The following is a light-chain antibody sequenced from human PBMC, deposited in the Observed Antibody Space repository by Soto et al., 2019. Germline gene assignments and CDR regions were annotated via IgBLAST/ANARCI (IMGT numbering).Light chain of an antibody. CDR1: QSVSSN. CDR2: GSS. J-gene: IGKJ5*01. Sequence: MMKQSPATLSVSPGERATLSCRASQSVSSNLAWYQHKPGQAPRLLISGSSTRATGIPARFSGSGSGTEFTLTISSLQSEDFAVYYCQQYNNCPITFGQGARLEI. CDR3: QQYNNCPIT. V-gene: IGKV3-15*01.